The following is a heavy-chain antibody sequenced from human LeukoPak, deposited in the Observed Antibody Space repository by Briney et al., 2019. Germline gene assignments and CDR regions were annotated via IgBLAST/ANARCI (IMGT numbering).Heavy chain of an antibody. CDR1: GGSISSSSYY. D-gene: IGHD6-6*01. CDR3: ARGNRMAARGRGGWVEPPQRLRYFDY. J-gene: IGHJ4*02. V-gene: IGHV4-39*07. CDR2: IYYSGST. Sequence: PSETLSLTCTVSGGSISSSSYYWGWIRQPPGKGLEWIGSIYYSGSTYYHPSLKSRVTISVDTSKNQFSLKLSSVTAADTAVYYCARGNRMAARGRGGWVEPPQRLRYFDYWGQGTLVTVSS.